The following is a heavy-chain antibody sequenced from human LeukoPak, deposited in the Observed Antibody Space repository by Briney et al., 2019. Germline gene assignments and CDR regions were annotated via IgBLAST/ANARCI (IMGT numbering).Heavy chain of an antibody. CDR3: ARGPKTAWDIVVVVAATWVIPYFDY. J-gene: IGHJ4*02. CDR1: GFTFSSYE. Sequence: GGSLRLSCAASGFTFSSYEMNWVRQAPGKGLEWVSSISSSSSYIYYADSVKGRFTISRDNAKNSLYLQMNSLRAEDTAVYYCARGPKTAWDIVVVVAATWVIPYFDYWGQGTLVTVSS. CDR2: ISSSSSYI. V-gene: IGHV3-21*01. D-gene: IGHD2-15*01.